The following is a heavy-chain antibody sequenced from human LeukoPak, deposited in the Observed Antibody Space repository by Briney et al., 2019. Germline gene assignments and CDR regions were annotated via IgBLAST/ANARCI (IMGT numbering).Heavy chain of an antibody. D-gene: IGHD5-12*01. V-gene: IGHV1-2*02. CDR1: GHTFTDDY. J-gene: IGHJ4*02. Sequence: GASVKVSCKPSGHTFTDDYIHWVRQAPGQGLEWMGWINPKSGGTNFEQKFQTRVTMTRDTSISTAYMELKSLSSDDTAVYFCAREPRIMGTIQGYFDYWGQGTLVIVSS. CDR3: AREPRIMGTIQGYFDY. CDR2: INPKSGGT.